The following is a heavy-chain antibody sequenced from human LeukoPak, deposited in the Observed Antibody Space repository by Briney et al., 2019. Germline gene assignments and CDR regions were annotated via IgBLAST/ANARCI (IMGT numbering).Heavy chain of an antibody. CDR1: GYTFTNYY. D-gene: IGHD5-12*01. CDR3: AGGEYIDY. CDR2: INPSGGST. V-gene: IGHV1-46*01. Sequence: ASVKVSCKASGYTFTNYYIHWVRQAPGQGLEWMGIINPSGGSTNFAQKFQGRVTMTRNTSISTAYMELSSLRSEDTAVYYCAGGEYIDYWGQGTLVTVSS. J-gene: IGHJ4*02.